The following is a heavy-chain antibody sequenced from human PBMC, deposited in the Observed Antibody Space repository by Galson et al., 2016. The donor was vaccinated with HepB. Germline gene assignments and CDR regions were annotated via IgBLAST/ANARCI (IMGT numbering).Heavy chain of an antibody. Sequence: PALVKPTQTLTLTCDVSGFSLSTSGMAVAWIRQPPGKALEWFALIYWDDDKRYRPSLKSRITLTRDTYKNQVVLNMTNMDPADTATYYCAHYRSGWFSTGPDAFDTWGQGTRVTVSS. CDR2: IYWDDDK. CDR1: GFSLSTSGMA. J-gene: IGHJ3*02. D-gene: IGHD6-19*01. CDR3: AHYRSGWFSTGPDAFDT. V-gene: IGHV2-5*02.